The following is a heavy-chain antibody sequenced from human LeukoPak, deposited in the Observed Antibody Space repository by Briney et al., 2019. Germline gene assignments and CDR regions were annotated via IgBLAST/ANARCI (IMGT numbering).Heavy chain of an antibody. D-gene: IGHD5-18*01. J-gene: IGHJ6*02. CDR2: INHSGHT. CDR3: AFTGYSYGWDYYYGMDV. V-gene: IGHV4-34*01. Sequence: SETLSLTCAVFGGSLSGYYWSWIRQPPGKGLEWIGEINHSGHTNYNPSLKSRVSISVDTSKNQFFLKLRSVTAADTAVYYCAFTGYSYGWDYYYGMDVWGQGTTVTVSS. CDR1: GGSLSGYY.